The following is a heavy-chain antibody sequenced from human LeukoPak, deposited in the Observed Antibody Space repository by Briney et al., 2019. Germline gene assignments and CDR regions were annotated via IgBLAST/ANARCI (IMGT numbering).Heavy chain of an antibody. CDR3: ARDAGSHHDAFDI. Sequence: SQTLSLTCTVSGGSISSGDYYWSWIRQPPGKGLEWIGYIYYSGSTYYNPSLKSRFTISVDTSKNQFSLKLSSVTAADTAVYYCARDAGSHHDAFDIWGQGTMVTVSS. CDR2: IYYSGST. V-gene: IGHV4-30-4*01. D-gene: IGHD2-15*01. J-gene: IGHJ3*02. CDR1: GGSISSGDYY.